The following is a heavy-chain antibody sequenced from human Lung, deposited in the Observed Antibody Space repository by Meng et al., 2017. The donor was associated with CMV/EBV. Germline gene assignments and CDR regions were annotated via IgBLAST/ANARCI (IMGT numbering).Heavy chain of an antibody. V-gene: IGHV5-51*01. CDR3: ARLWGVFDWNFDGFDI. CDR1: GYSFTTYW. Sequence: GGSLRPXXQGSGYSFTTYWIAWVRQMPGKGLGWVGSIYPVDDDTRYSPSLQGQVTISADASITAAYLQWNSLKASDTAMYYCARLWGVFDWNFDGFDIWGQGXMVTVSS. J-gene: IGHJ3*02. D-gene: IGHD1-7*01. CDR2: IYPVDDDT.